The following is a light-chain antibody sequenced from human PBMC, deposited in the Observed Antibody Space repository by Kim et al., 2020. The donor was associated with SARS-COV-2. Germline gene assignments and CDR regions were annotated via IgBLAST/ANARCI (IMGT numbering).Light chain of an antibody. V-gene: IGKV1-39*01. CDR2: AAS. Sequence: ASVRDRVTITCRASQSISSYLNWYQQKPGKAPKLLIYAASSLQSGVPSRFSGSGSGTEFTLTISSLQPEDFATYYCQQNNNSPLTFGGGTKVDIK. CDR3: QQNNNSPLT. J-gene: IGKJ4*01. CDR1: QSISSY.